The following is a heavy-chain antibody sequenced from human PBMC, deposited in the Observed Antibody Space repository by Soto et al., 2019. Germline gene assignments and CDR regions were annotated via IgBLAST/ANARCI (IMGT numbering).Heavy chain of an antibody. Sequence: EVQLVESGGGLVQPGGSLRLSCAASGFTFSSYWMHWVRQAPGKGLVWVSRINSDGSSTSYADSVKGRFTISRDNAKNTLYLQMNSLRAEDTAVYYCARVGYEVVVPAAIPESGMDVWGQGTTVTVSS. J-gene: IGHJ6*02. CDR1: GFTFSSYW. CDR3: ARVGYEVVVPAAIPESGMDV. V-gene: IGHV3-74*01. D-gene: IGHD2-2*01. CDR2: INSDGSST.